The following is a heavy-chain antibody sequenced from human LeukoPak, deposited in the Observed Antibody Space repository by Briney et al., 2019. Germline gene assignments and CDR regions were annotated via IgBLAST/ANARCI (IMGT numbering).Heavy chain of an antibody. V-gene: IGHV3-23*01. CDR3: ASDWPATFDY. Sequence: TGGSLRLSCAASGFTFSSYAMYWVRQAPGKGLEWVSTIRGSGGTTYYADSVKGRFTISRDNSKNTLYLRMNSLRAEDTAVYYCASDWPATFDYWGQGTLVTVSS. CDR1: GFTFSSYA. D-gene: IGHD2-15*01. J-gene: IGHJ4*02. CDR2: IRGSGGTT.